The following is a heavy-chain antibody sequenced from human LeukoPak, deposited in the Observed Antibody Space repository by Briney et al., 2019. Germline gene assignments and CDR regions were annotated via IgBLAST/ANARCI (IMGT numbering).Heavy chain of an antibody. Sequence: GRSLRLSCAASGSTFSSYAMHWVRQAPGKGLEWVAVISYDGSNKYYADSVKGRFTIPRDNSKNTLYLQMNSLRAEDTAVYYCARGGGTVVTPLAYWGQGTLVTVSS. CDR1: GSTFSSYA. CDR2: ISYDGSNK. D-gene: IGHD4-23*01. V-gene: IGHV3-30-3*01. J-gene: IGHJ4*02. CDR3: ARGGGTVVTPLAY.